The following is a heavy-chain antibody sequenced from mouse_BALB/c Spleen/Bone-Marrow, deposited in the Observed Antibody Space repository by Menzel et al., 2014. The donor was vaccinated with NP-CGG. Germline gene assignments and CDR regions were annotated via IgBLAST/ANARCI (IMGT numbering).Heavy chain of an antibody. CDR3: ARRIRGYYAMDY. CDR1: GYTFTNYW. J-gene: IGHJ4*01. Sequence: LQQSGSELVRPGASVKLSCKASGYTFTNYWIHWVKQRPGQGLEWIGNVYPGRGSINSDEKFKTKATLTVDTSSSTAYMHLSSLTSEDSAVYYCARRIRGYYAMDYWGQGTSVTVSS. CDR2: VYPGRGSI. D-gene: IGHD5-2*01. V-gene: IGHV1S22*01.